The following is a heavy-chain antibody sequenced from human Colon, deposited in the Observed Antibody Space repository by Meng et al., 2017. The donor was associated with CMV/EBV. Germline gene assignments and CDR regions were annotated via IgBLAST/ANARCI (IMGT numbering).Heavy chain of an antibody. CDR2: IGGSGGKT. J-gene: IGHJ5*02. V-gene: IGHV3-23*01. D-gene: IGHD3-16*01. CDR3: ARGGDRAELRRYNWFDP. CDR1: GFTFSTYA. Sequence: GESLKISCAASGFTFSTYAMYWVRQAPGKGLEWVSGIGGSGGKTDYADSVKGRFTISRDNAKNSLYLQMNSLRDEDTAVYYCARGGDRAELRRYNWFDPWGQGTLVTVSS.